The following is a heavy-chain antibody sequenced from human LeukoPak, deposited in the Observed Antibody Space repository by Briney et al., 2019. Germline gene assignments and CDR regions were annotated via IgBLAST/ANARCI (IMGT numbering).Heavy chain of an antibody. CDR2: IYYSGST. D-gene: IGHD3-10*01. Sequence: PSETLSLTCTVSGGSISSSSYYWGWIRQPPGKGLEWIGSIYYSGSTYYNPSLKSRVTISVDTSKNQFSLKLSSVTAADTAVYYCAGGQMVRGAHNFDYWGQGTLVTVSS. CDR3: AGGQMVRGAHNFDY. V-gene: IGHV4-39*07. CDR1: GGSISSSSYY. J-gene: IGHJ4*02.